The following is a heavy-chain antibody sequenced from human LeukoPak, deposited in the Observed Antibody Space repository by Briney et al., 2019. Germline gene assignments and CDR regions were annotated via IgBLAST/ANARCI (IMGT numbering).Heavy chain of an antibody. CDR3: ARAKLERPEVWFDP. D-gene: IGHD1-1*01. V-gene: IGHV4-59*01. Sequence: SETLSLTCTVSGGSISSYYWSWIRQPPGKGLEWIGYIYYSGSTNYNPSLKSRVTISVDTSKNQFSLKLSSVTAADTAVYYCARAKLERPEVWFDPWGQGTLVTVSS. CDR2: IYYSGST. CDR1: GGSISSYY. J-gene: IGHJ5*02.